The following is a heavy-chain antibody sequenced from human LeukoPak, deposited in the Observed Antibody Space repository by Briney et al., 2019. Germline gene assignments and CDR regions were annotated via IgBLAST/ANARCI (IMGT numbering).Heavy chain of an antibody. CDR2: ISSSGSTI. V-gene: IGHV3-11*04. Sequence: KPGGSLRLSCGASGFTFSDYYMSWIRQAPGKGLEWVSYISSSGSTIYYADSVKGRFTISRDNAKNSLYLQMNSLRAEDTAVYYCARERADYYYGSGATDAFDIWGQGTMVTVS. CDR1: GFTFSDYY. J-gene: IGHJ3*02. CDR3: ARERADYYYGSGATDAFDI. D-gene: IGHD3-10*01.